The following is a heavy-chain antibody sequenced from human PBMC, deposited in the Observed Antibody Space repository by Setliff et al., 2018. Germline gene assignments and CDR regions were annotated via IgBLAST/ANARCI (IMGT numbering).Heavy chain of an antibody. D-gene: IGHD3-16*01. CDR1: GYTFTGYY. Sequence: ASVNVSCKASGYTFTGYYMYWVRQAPGQGLEWMGRINPSSGATIYAQKFRGRVTMTSDTSISTAYMELGRLRSDDTAVYFCARDGGGDSDAFDIWGQGTMVTVSS. V-gene: IGHV1-2*06. J-gene: IGHJ3*02. CDR3: ARDGGGDSDAFDI. CDR2: INPSSGAT.